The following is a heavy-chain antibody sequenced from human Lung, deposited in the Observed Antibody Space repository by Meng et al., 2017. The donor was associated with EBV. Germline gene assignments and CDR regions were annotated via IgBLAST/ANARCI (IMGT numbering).Heavy chain of an antibody. Sequence: QPQLQESGPGLWKPPAPLALTCSVSGDSINNRNYYWGWIRQPPGKGLEWIGNIYYSGSTYYNSSLQSRVTISLDTSKNQFSLKLTSVTAADTAVYYCATEEPGTPFLRYWGHGTLVTVSS. CDR1: GDSINNRNYY. J-gene: IGHJ4*01. CDR2: IYYSGST. V-gene: IGHV4-39*07. D-gene: IGHD2-15*01. CDR3: ATEEPGTPFLRY.